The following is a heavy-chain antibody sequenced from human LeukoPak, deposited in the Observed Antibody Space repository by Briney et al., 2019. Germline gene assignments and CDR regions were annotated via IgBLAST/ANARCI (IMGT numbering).Heavy chain of an antibody. CDR3: ARVRRGTYYYDSSGFNWFDP. V-gene: IGHV4-4*07. CDR1: GGSISSYY. Sequence: SETLSPTCTVSGGSISSYYWSWIRQPAGKGLEWIGRIYTSGSTNYNPSLKSRVTMSVDTSKNQFSLKLSSVTAADTAVYYCARVRRGTYYYDSSGFNWFDPWGQGTLVTVSS. D-gene: IGHD3-22*01. J-gene: IGHJ5*02. CDR2: IYTSGST.